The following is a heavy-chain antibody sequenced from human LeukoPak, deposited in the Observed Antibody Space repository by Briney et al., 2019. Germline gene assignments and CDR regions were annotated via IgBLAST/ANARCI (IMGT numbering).Heavy chain of an antibody. CDR2: ISGSGGST. CDR3: AREIFTGSYPDAFDI. CDR1: GFTFSSYA. Sequence: PGGSLRLSCAASGFTFSSYAMSWVRQAPGKGLEWVSAISGSGGSTYYADSVKGRFTISRDNSRSTLFLEMNSLGAEDTAVYYCAREIFTGSYPDAFDIWGRGTLVTVSS. D-gene: IGHD3-9*01. V-gene: IGHV3-23*01. J-gene: IGHJ3*02.